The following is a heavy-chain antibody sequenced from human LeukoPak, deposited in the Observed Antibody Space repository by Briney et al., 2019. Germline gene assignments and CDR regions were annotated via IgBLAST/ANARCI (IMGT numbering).Heavy chain of an antibody. V-gene: IGHV4-34*01. Sequence: SETLSLTCAVYGGSFSGYYWSWIRQPPGKGLEWIGEINHSGSTNYNPSLKSRVTISVDTSKNQFSLKLSSVTAADTAVYYRAIRSGGSQVAFDYWGQGTLVTVSS. J-gene: IGHJ4*02. D-gene: IGHD2-15*01. CDR2: INHSGST. CDR1: GGSFSGYY. CDR3: AIRSGGSQVAFDY.